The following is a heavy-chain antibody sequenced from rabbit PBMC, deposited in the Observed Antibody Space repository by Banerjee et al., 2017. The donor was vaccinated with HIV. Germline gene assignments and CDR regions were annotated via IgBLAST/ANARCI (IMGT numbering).Heavy chain of an antibody. CDR3: ARDLAGVIGWNFNL. CDR2: INTSSGNT. V-gene: IGHV1S45*01. Sequence: QEQLVESGGGLVQPEGSLTLTCTASGFTISSYWMNWVRQAPGKGLEWIGCINTSSGNTVYASWAKGRFTISKTSSTTVTLQMTSLTAADTATYFCARDLAGVIGWNFNLWGPGTLVTVS. CDR1: GFTISSYW. J-gene: IGHJ4*01. D-gene: IGHD4-1*01.